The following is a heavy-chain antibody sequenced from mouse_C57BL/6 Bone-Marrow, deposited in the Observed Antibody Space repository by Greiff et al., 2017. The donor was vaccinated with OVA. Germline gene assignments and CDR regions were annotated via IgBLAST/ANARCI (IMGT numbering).Heavy chain of an antibody. J-gene: IGHJ4*01. CDR2: IWSGGST. Sequence: VQLQQSGPGLVQPSQSLSITCTVSGFSLTSYGVHWVRQSPGKGLEWLGVIWSGGSTDYNAAFISRLSISKDNSKSQVFFKMNSLQADDTAIYYGARGPIITTVVATPYAMDYWGQGTSVTVSS. CDR1: GFSLTSYG. V-gene: IGHV2-2*01. D-gene: IGHD1-1*01. CDR3: ARGPIITTVVATPYAMDY.